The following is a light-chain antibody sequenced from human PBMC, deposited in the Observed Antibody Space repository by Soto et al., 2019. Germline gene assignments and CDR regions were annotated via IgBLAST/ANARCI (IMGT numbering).Light chain of an antibody. CDR1: QSVSSY. J-gene: IGKJ4*01. Sequence: EIVLTQSPATLSSFPGYRFTLSSSSSQSVSSYLAWYQQKPGQAPRLLIYDVSNRATGIPARFSGSGSGTEFTLTISSLQSEDFAVYYCQQYNNWPPVTFGGGTKVDIK. CDR3: QQYNNWPPVT. V-gene: IGKV3-15*01. CDR2: DVS.